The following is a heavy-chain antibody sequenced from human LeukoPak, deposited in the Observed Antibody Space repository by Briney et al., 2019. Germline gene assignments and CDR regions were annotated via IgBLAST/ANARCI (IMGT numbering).Heavy chain of an antibody. CDR3: ARIAVAGTGYFDY. CDR2: IIPIFGMA. Sequence: ASVKVSCKASGGTFSSYAISWVRQAPGQGLEWMGRIIPIFGMANYAQKFQGRVTITADKSTSTAYMELSSLRSEDTAVYYCARIAVAGTGYFDYWGQGTLVTVSS. J-gene: IGHJ4*02. V-gene: IGHV1-69*04. D-gene: IGHD6-19*01. CDR1: GGTFSSYA.